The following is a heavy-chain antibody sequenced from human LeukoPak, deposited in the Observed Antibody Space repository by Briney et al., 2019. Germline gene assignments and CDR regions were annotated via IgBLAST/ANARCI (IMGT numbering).Heavy chain of an antibody. V-gene: IGHV1-2*04. CDR2: INPNSGGT. Sequence: GASVKVSCKASGYTFTGYYMHWVRQAPGQGLEWMGWINPNSGGTNYAQKFQGWVTMTRDTSISTAYMELSRLRSDDTAVYYCARDRGSPDYGGNSDYWGQGTLVTVSS. CDR3: ARDRGSPDYGGNSDY. D-gene: IGHD4-23*01. CDR1: GYTFTGYY. J-gene: IGHJ4*02.